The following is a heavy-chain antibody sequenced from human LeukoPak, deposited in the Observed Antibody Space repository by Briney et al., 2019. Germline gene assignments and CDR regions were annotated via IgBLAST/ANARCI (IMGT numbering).Heavy chain of an antibody. V-gene: IGHV3-30*02. CDR3: AKDSAFYYIDV. J-gene: IGHJ6*03. Sequence: GSLRLSCAASGFTFNNYGMHWVRQAPGKGLEWVAFIRYNGNNQYYADSVKGRFTISRGNSKNTLYLQMNSLKGDDTAVYYCAKDSAFYYIDVWGKGTTVIISS. CDR2: IRYNGNNQ. D-gene: IGHD3-10*01. CDR1: GFTFNNYG.